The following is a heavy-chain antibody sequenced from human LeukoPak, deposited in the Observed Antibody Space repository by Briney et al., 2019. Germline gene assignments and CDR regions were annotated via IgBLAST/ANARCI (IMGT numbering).Heavy chain of an antibody. D-gene: IGHD6-19*01. V-gene: IGHV1-2*02. CDR2: INPNSGGT. CDR1: GYTFTGYY. Sequence: ASVKVSCKASGYTFTGYYMHWVRQAPGQGLEWMGWINPNSGGTNYAQKFQGRVTMTEDTSTDTAYMELSSLRSEDTAVYYCATSSGWYDYWGQGTLVTVSS. J-gene: IGHJ4*02. CDR3: ATSSGWYDY.